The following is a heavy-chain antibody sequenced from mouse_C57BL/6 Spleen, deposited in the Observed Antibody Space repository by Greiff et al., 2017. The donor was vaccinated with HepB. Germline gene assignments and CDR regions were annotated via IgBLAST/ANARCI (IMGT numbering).Heavy chain of an antibody. D-gene: IGHD2-3*01. J-gene: IGHJ2*01. CDR1: GYAFSSSW. V-gene: IGHV1-82*01. Sequence: QVQLQHSGPELVKPGASVKISCKASGYAFSSSWMNWVKQRPGKGLEWIGRIYPGDGDTNYNGKFKGKATLTADKSSSTAYMQLSSLTSEDSAVYFCAREGYDLYYFDYWGQGTTLTVSS. CDR2: IYPGDGDT. CDR3: AREGYDLYYFDY.